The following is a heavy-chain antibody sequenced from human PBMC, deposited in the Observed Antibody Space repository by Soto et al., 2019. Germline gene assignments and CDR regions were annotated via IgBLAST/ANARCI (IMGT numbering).Heavy chain of an antibody. CDR3: ARGDILTGRDYFDY. CDR1: GGSISSGGYS. J-gene: IGHJ4*02. CDR2: IYHSGST. Sequence: PSETLSLTCAVSGGSISSGGYSWSWIRQPPGKGLEWIGYIYHSGSTYYNPSLKSRVTISVDRSKNQFSLKLSSVTAADTAVYYCARGDILTGRDYFDYWGQGTLVTSPQ. D-gene: IGHD3-9*01. V-gene: IGHV4-30-2*01.